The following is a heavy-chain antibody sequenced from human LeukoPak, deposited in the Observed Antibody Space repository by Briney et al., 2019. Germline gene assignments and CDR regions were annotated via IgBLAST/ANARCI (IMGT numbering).Heavy chain of an antibody. CDR2: IIPIFGTA. J-gene: IGHJ6*03. CDR3: ARVSQRFGYYYYMDV. V-gene: IGHV1-69*05. Sequence: ASVKVSCKASGGTFTSYAISWVRQAPGPGLEWMGGIIPIFGTANYAQKFQGTVTITTEESSRTAYMELRSLRSEDTAVYYCARVSQRFGYYYYMDVWGKGTTVTVSS. CDR1: GGTFTSYA. D-gene: IGHD3-16*01.